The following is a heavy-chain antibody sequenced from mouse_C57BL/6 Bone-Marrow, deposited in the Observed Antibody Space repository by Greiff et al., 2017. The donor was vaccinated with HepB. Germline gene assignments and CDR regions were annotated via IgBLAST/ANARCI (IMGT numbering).Heavy chain of an antibody. J-gene: IGHJ2*01. CDR2: INYDGSST. CDR3: ARDSGLDY. CDR1: GFTFSDYY. V-gene: IGHV5-16*01. Sequence: EVMLVESEGGLVQPGSSMKLSCTASGFTFSDYYMAWVRQVPEKGLEWVANINYDGSSTYYLDSLKSRFIISRDNAKNILYLQMSSLKSEDTATYYCARDSGLDYWGQGTTLTVSS.